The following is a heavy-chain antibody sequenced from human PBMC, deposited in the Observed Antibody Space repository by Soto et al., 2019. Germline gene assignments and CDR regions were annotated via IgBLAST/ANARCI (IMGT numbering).Heavy chain of an antibody. CDR2: INSDGSST. V-gene: IGHV3-74*01. D-gene: IGHD2-8*01. CDR1: GFTFSSYW. J-gene: IGHJ4*02. Sequence: GESLKISCAASGFTFSSYWMHWVRQAPGKGLVWVSRINSDGSSTTYADSVKGRFTISRDNAKNTLYLQMNSLRAEDTAVYYCSSGHCTNGVCRGYYFDYWGQGTLVTVSS. CDR3: SSGHCTNGVCRGYYFDY.